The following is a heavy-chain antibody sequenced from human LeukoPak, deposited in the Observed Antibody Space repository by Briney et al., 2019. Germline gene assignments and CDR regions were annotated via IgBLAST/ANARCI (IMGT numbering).Heavy chain of an antibody. CDR3: ARVVFLCSGGSCSSYYFDY. V-gene: IGHV4-4*07. Sequence: SETLSLTCTVSGGSISSYYWSWIRQPAGKGLEWIGRIYTSGSTNYNPSLKSRVTMSVDTSKNQFSLKLSSVTAADTAVYYCARVVFLCSGGSCSSYYFDYWGQGTLVTVSS. CDR1: GGSISSYY. D-gene: IGHD2-15*01. CDR2: IYTSGST. J-gene: IGHJ4*02.